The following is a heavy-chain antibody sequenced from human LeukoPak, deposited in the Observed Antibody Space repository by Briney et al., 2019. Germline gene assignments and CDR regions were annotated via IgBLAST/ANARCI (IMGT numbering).Heavy chain of an antibody. J-gene: IGHJ5*02. CDR3: TRDRGYYDSSGYSSNWFDP. CDR2: ISSSSSYI. V-gene: IGHV3-21*04. CDR1: GFTFSSYS. D-gene: IGHD3-22*01. Sequence: GGSLRLSCAASGFTFSSYSMNWVRQAPGKGLEWVSSISSSSSYIYYADSVKGRFTISRDNAKNSLYLQMNSLRSDDTAVYYCTRDRGYYDSSGYSSNWFDPWGQGTLVTVSS.